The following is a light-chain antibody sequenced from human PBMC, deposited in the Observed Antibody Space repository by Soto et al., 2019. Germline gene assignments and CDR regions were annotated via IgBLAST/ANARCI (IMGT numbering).Light chain of an antibody. CDR1: SSDFGDYNY. CDR3: SLYAASRTRV. Sequence: SVLTQPASVSGSPGQSITISCTGTSSDFGDYNYVSWYQHHPDKAPKLIIFGVSNWPSGVSNRFSASKSGNTASLTISGLQVDDEADYYCSLYAASRTRVFGTGTKVTV. CDR2: GVS. J-gene: IGLJ1*01. V-gene: IGLV2-14*01.